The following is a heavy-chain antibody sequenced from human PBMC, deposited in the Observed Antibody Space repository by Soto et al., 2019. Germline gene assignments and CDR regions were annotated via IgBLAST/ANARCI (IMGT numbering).Heavy chain of an antibody. D-gene: IGHD5-12*01. Sequence: QVQLVQSGAEVKEPGSSVKVSCKASGGTFSTSTFTWVRQAPGQGLEWVGRIIPIFNTADYAQKFQGSVTITADKSTSTVFLELTKLRSEDTGSYYCARDSPIGSSFSGYDAIDLWGQGTLVTVS. CDR2: IIPIFNTA. CDR1: GGTFSTST. CDR3: ARDSPIGSSFSGYDAIDL. J-gene: IGHJ4*02. V-gene: IGHV1-69*08.